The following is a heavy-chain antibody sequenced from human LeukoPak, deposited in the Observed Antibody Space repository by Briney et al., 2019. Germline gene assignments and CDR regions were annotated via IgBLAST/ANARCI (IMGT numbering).Heavy chain of an antibody. Sequence: GGSLRLSCAASGFTVSSNYMSWVRQAPGKGLEWVSVIYSGGSTYYADSVKGRFTISRNNSKNTLYLQMNSLRAEDTAVYYCAREVGDGDHGNYYYYMDVWGKGTTVTVSS. D-gene: IGHD4-17*01. CDR2: IYSGGST. V-gene: IGHV3-53*01. CDR1: GFTVSSNY. CDR3: AREVGDGDHGNYYYYMDV. J-gene: IGHJ6*03.